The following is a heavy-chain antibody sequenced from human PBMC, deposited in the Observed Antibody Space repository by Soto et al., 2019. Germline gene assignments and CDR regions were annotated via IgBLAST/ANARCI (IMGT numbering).Heavy chain of an antibody. Sequence: PGGSLRLSCAASGFTFSSYAMSWVRQAPGKGLEWVSAIGASGAGTYYAEYVKGRFTISRDNSKNTLYLQMNSLRAEDTAVYYCVGDSSSWPEDLRYWGQGTLVTVSS. V-gene: IGHV3-23*01. CDR2: IGASGAGT. CDR1: GFTFSSYA. D-gene: IGHD6-13*01. J-gene: IGHJ4*02. CDR3: VGDSSSWPEDLRY.